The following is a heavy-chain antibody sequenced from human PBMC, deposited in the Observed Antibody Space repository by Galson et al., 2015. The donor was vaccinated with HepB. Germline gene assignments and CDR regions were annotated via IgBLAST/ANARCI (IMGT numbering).Heavy chain of an antibody. D-gene: IGHD2-2*01. CDR3: ARDPLGSSNYYYHMDV. CDR1: GFTFSSYS. CDR2: ISGSSTYI. J-gene: IGHJ6*03. V-gene: IGHV3-21*01. Sequence: SCKASGFTFSSYSMNWVRQAPGKGLEWVSSISGSSTYIYYADSMKGRFTISRDNAKNSLYLQMNSLRAEDTAVYYCARDPLGSSNYYYHMDVWGKGTTVTVSS.